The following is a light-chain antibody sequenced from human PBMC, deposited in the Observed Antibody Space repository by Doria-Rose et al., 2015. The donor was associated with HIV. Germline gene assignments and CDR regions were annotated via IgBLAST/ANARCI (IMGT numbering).Light chain of an antibody. CDR2: GAS. CDR3: QQYDNLPLT. J-gene: IGKJ4*01. Sequence: DIRLTQSPSSLSAFIGDRVTITCQASQDIKKYLNWYQHKPGTAPRLLIYGASNLETGVSSRLSGRGSGTDFTFTISNLQPDDIATYYCQQYDNLPLTFGGGTKVETK. CDR1: QDIKKY. V-gene: IGKV1-33*01.